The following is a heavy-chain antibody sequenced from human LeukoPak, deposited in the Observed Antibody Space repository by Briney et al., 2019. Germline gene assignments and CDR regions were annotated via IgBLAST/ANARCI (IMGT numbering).Heavy chain of an antibody. CDR3: ARASRSAIGNWFDP. V-gene: IGHV1-2*04. D-gene: IGHD2-2*01. CDR2: INPNSGGT. J-gene: IGHJ5*02. CDR1: GYTFTDYY. Sequence: ASVKVSCKASGYTFTDYYMHWVRQAPGQGLEWMGWINPNSGGTNYAQKFQDWVTMTRDTSISTAYMELSRLRSDDTAVYYCARASRSAIGNWFDPWGQGTLVTVSS.